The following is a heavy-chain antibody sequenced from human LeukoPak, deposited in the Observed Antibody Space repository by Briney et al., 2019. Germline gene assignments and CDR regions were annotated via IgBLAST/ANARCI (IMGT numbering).Heavy chain of an antibody. V-gene: IGHV3-48*03. CDR2: ISTSGSTI. J-gene: IGHJ4*02. Sequence: PVGSLRLSCAASGFTFSNYEMNWVRQAPGKGLEWVSYISTSGSTIYYADSVKGRFTISRDNAKNSLYLQMNSLRAEDTAVYYCARDGPAYYDSSGYSDYWGRGIMVTVSS. CDR3: ARDGPAYYDSSGYSDY. D-gene: IGHD3-22*01. CDR1: GFTFSNYE.